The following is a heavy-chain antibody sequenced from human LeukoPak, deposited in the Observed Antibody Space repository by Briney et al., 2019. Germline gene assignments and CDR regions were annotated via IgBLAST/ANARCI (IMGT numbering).Heavy chain of an antibody. CDR2: IKQDGSEK. J-gene: IGHJ6*02. CDR3: ARLPGIAVAGMPYYYYYGVDV. CDR1: GFTFSSYW. V-gene: IGHV3-7*01. Sequence: PGGSLRLSCAASGFTFSSYWMSWVRQAPGKGLEWVANIKQDGSEKYYVDSVKGRFTISRDNAKNSLYLRMNSLRAEDTAVYYCARLPGIAVAGMPYYYYYGVDVWGQGTTVTVSS. D-gene: IGHD6-19*01.